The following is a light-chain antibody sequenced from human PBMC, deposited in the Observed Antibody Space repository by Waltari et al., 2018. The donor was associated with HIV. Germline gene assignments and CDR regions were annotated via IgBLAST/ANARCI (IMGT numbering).Light chain of an antibody. CDR1: TSDIGGSAF. V-gene: IGLV2-14*03. J-gene: IGLJ2*01. CDR3: TSYTTVTNTPVV. Sequence: QSALTQPDSVSGSPGRSITISCAGNTSDIGGSAFVSWYQHHPGKAPKLVIYVVLRRPPGIPRRVPGYKSSDTSSLTISAVQVADEADYFCTSYTTVTNTPVVFGVGTRLTGL. CDR2: VVL.